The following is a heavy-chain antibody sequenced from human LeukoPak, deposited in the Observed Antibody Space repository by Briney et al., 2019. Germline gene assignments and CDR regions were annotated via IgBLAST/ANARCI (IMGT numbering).Heavy chain of an antibody. CDR3: ASSHYDILTGSFQNWFDP. CDR1: GGSISSYY. Sequence: SETLSLTCTVSGGSISSYYWSWIRQPPGKGLKWIGYIYYSGSTNYNPSLKSRVTISVDTSKNQFSLKLSSVTAADTAVYYCASSHYDILTGSFQNWFDPWGQGTLVTVSS. D-gene: IGHD3-9*01. V-gene: IGHV4-59*08. CDR2: IYYSGST. J-gene: IGHJ5*02.